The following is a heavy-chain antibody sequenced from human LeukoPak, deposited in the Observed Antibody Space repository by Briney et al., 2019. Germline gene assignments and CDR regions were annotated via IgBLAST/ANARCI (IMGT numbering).Heavy chain of an antibody. D-gene: IGHD7-27*01. CDR3: ARHLGDAFDI. CDR1: GGSISSYY. V-gene: IGHV4-4*09. J-gene: IGHJ3*02. Sequence: SETLSLTCTVSGGSISSYYWSWIRQPPGKGLEWIGYIYTSGSTNYNPSLKSRVTISVDTSKNQFSLKLSSVTAADTAVYYCARHLGDAFDIWGQGTMVTVSS. CDR2: IYTSGST.